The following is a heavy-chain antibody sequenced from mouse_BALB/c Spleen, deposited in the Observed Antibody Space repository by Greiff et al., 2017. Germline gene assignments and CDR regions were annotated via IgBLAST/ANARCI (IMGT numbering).Heavy chain of an antibody. J-gene: IGHJ2*01. V-gene: IGHV5-17*02. CDR1: GFTFSSVG. CDR3: ARGVYYFDY. Sequence: EVKLVESGGGLVQPGGSRKLSCAASGFTFSSVGMHWVRQAPEKGLEWVAYISSGSSTIYYADTVKGRFTISRDNPKNTLFLQMTSLRSEDTAMYYCARGVYYFDYWGQGTTLTVSS. CDR2: ISSGSSTI.